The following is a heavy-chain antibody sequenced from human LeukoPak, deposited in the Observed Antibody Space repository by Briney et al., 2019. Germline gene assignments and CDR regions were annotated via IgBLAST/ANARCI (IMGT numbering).Heavy chain of an antibody. CDR1: GFIFSSYS. D-gene: IGHD3-22*01. CDR3: ARGDDSGYYDYFDY. Sequence: PGGSLRLSCAASGFIFSSYSMNWVRQAPGKGLEWVSSISSSSSYIYYAASVKGRFTISRDFSKNTVFLHMNSLRAEDTAMYYCARGDDSGYYDYFDYWGQGALVTVSS. CDR2: ISSSSSYI. J-gene: IGHJ4*02. V-gene: IGHV3-21*04.